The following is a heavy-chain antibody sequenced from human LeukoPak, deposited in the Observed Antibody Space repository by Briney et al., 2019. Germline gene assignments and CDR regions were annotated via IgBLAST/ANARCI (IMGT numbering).Heavy chain of an antibody. D-gene: IGHD3-10*01. V-gene: IGHV3-33*01. Sequence: GGSLRLSCAASGFTFSSYGMHWVRQAPGKGLEWVAVIWFDGSNKYYADSVKGRFTISRDDSKNTLYLQMNSLRVEDTAVYYCARDNYGSASPDYWGQGTLVTVSS. J-gene: IGHJ4*02. CDR3: ARDNYGSASPDY. CDR2: IWFDGSNK. CDR1: GFTFSSYG.